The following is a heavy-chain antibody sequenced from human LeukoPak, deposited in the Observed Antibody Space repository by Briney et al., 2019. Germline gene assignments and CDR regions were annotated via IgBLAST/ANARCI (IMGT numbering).Heavy chain of an antibody. CDR2: INSGGSAV. J-gene: IGHJ5*01. V-gene: IGHV3-48*01. D-gene: IGHD1-26*01. CDR3: ARVGSRGDWFDY. Sequence: QPGGSLRLSCAAPGFTFSTYNMLWVRQTPGKGLEWLFYINSGGSAVHYADSVKDRFTFSRDNAKNSLYLQMNSLRVEDTGIYYCARVGSRGDWFDYWGQGTRVTVSS. CDR1: GFTFSTYN.